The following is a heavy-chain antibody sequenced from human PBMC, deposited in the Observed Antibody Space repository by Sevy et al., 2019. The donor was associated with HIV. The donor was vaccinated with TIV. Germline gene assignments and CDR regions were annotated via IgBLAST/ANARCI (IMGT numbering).Heavy chain of an antibody. J-gene: IGHJ3*02. V-gene: IGHV1-2*02. CDR1: GYTFTVYY. CDR3: TLDSSATKGAFDI. Sequence: ASVKVSCKASGYTFTVYYMHWVRQAPGQGLEWMGWINPNSGGTNYAQKFQGRVTMTRDTSISTAYMELSRLRSDVTAVYYCTLDSSATKGAFDIWGQGTMVTVSS. D-gene: IGHD3-22*01. CDR2: INPNSGGT.